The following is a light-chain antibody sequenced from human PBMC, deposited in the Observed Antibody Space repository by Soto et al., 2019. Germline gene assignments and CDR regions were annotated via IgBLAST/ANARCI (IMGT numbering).Light chain of an antibody. CDR3: PQLNSYPIT. CDR1: QGISSY. Sequence: SQLTQSPSSLSASVGDRVTIHCRASQGISSYLAWYQQKPGKAPKLLIYAASTLQSGVPSRFSGSGSGTDFTLTISSLQPEDFATYYCPQLNSYPITFGQGTRLEIK. J-gene: IGKJ5*01. CDR2: AAS. V-gene: IGKV1-9*01.